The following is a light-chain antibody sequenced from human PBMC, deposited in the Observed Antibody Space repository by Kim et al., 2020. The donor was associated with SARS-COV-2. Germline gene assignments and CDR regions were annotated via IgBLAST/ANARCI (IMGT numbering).Light chain of an antibody. CDR2: GAS. Sequence: EIVLTQSPGTLSLSPGERATLSCRASQSVSSSYLAWYQQKPGQAPRLLIYGASSRATGISDRFSGSGSGTDFTLTISRLEPEDFAVYYCQQYGSSPALTFGGGTKLEI. J-gene: IGKJ4*01. V-gene: IGKV3-20*01. CDR1: QSVSSSY. CDR3: QQYGSSPALT.